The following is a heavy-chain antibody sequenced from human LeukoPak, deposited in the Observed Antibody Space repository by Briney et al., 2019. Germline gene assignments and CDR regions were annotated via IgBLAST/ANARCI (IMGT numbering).Heavy chain of an antibody. CDR2: ISSSSSYI. Sequence: PGGSLRLSCAASGFTFSSYSMNWVRQAPGKGLEWVSSISSSSSYIYYADSVKGRFTISRDNAKNSLYLQMNSLGAEDTAVYYCARDGYSSGWYNYWGQGTLVTVSS. CDR1: GFTFSSYS. J-gene: IGHJ4*02. V-gene: IGHV3-21*01. CDR3: ARDGYSSGWYNY. D-gene: IGHD6-19*01.